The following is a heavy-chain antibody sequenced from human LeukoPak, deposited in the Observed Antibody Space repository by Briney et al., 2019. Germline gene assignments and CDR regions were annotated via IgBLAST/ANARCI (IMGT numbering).Heavy chain of an antibody. Sequence: SETLSLTCTVSGDSISRSSDYWGWIRQPPGKGLEWIGNLDTTGSTNYNPSLRSRVTISRDSSKNQFSLKLTSVTAADTAVYYCARHQYCSGTSCYTSYWFDPWGQGTLVTVSS. J-gene: IGHJ5*02. D-gene: IGHD2-2*02. CDR2: LDTTGST. V-gene: IGHV4-39*01. CDR3: ARHQYCSGTSCYTSYWFDP. CDR1: GDSISRSSDY.